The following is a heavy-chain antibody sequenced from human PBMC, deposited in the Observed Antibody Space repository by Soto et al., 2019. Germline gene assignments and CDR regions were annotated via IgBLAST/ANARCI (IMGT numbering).Heavy chain of an antibody. CDR2: FDPEDGET. J-gene: IGHJ4*02. CDR1: GYTLTELS. V-gene: IGHV1-24*01. D-gene: IGHD3-3*01. Sequence: ASVKVSCKVSGYTLTELSMHWVRQAPGKGLEWMGGFDPEDGETIYAQKFQGRVTMTEDTSTDTAYMELSSLRSEDTAVYDFATFWSGYPYFDFWGQGSLVTVSS. CDR3: ATFWSGYPYFDF.